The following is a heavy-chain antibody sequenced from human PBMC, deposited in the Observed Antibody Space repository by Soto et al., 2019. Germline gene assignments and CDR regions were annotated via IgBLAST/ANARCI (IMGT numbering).Heavy chain of an antibody. V-gene: IGHV3-23*01. CDR3: AKRRGAGGHFDY. CDR1: GFTFSSYA. Sequence: DVQLLESGGGLVQPGGSLRLSCAASGFTFSSYAMGWVRQGPGKGLEWVAVVSIGGSTHYADSVRGRFTISRDNSNNTLSLQMNSLTAEATAVYFCAKRRGAGGHFDYWGQGALVTVSS. CDR2: VSIGGST. D-gene: IGHD2-15*01. J-gene: IGHJ4*02.